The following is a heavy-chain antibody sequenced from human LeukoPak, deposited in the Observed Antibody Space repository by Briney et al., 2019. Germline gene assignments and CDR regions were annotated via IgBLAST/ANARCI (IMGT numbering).Heavy chain of an antibody. CDR1: GFTFSTYD. Sequence: PGGSLRLSCAASGFTFSTYDMSWVRQAPGEGLEWVSAIRGSGGVTYYADSVKGRFTISRDNSKDTLYLQMSSLRAEDTAVYYCATRYCSIAACRASSYMDDWGKGTTVIVSS. V-gene: IGHV3-23*01. CDR2: IRGSGGVT. D-gene: IGHD2-2*01. CDR3: ATRYCSIAACRASSYMDD. J-gene: IGHJ6*04.